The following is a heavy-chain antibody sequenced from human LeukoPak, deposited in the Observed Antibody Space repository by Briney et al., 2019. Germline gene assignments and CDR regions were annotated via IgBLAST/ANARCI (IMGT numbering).Heavy chain of an antibody. CDR1: GGSISNYY. CDR3: AKHSSGWYEFDY. CDR2: IYYSGST. Sequence: SETLSLTCTGSGGSISNYYWSWIRQPPGKGLEWIGYIYYSGSTNYNPSLKCRVTISVDTSKNQFSLKLSSVTAADTAVYYCAKHSSGWYEFDYWGQGTLVTVSS. V-gene: IGHV4-59*01. D-gene: IGHD6-19*01. J-gene: IGHJ4*02.